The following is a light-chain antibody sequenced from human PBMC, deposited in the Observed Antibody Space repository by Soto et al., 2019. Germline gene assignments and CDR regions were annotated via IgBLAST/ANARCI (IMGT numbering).Light chain of an antibody. V-gene: IGKV3-20*01. Sequence: EIVLTQSPGTLSLSPGERATLSCRASQSVSSSYLAWYQQKPGQAPRLLIYGASSRATGIPDRFSGSGSGTDFNLTISRLEPEDFAVYYCQQYGSPLTFGGGTKVEIK. CDR1: QSVSSSY. J-gene: IGKJ4*01. CDR2: GAS. CDR3: QQYGSPLT.